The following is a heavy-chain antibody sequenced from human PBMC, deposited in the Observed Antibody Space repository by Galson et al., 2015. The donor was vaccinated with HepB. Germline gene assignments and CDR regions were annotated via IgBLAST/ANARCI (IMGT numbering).Heavy chain of an antibody. CDR2: INTATGRT. D-gene: IGHD3-10*01. V-gene: IGHV1-3*04. CDR1: GYTFNTYN. CDR3: ARAPARSFGELFQPLTF. J-gene: IGHJ4*02. Sequence: SVKVSCKASGYTFNTYNIHWVRRAPGQSLKWMGWINTATGRTKYSQNFQGTVTITRDTSASTAYMELSRLRSEDTAVYYCARAPARSFGELFQPLTFWGLGTLVTVSS.